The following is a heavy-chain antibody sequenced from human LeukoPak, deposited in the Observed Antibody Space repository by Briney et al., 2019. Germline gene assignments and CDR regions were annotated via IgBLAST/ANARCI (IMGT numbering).Heavy chain of an antibody. J-gene: IGHJ2*01. Sequence: GSLRLSCAASGFTFSSYGMHWVRQAPGKGLEWVAVIWYDGSNKYYADSVKGRFTISRDNPKNTLYLQMNSLRAEDTAVYYCARDYLDWYFDLWGRGTLVTVSS. CDR3: ARDYLDWYFDL. CDR2: IWYDGSNK. V-gene: IGHV3-33*01. CDR1: GFTFSSYG.